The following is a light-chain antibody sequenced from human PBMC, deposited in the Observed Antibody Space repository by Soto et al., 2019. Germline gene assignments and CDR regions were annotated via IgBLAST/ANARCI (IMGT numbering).Light chain of an antibody. CDR1: SSDVGGYNF. CDR2: DVS. Sequence: QSVLTQPRSVSGSPGQSVTISCTGTSSDVGGYNFVSWYQQHPGKVPKLMIYDVSIRPSGVPDRFSGSKSGNTASLTISGLQAEDEADYYCCSYVGSDSSFVFGSGTKVTVL. V-gene: IGLV2-11*01. CDR3: CSYVGSDSSFV. J-gene: IGLJ1*01.